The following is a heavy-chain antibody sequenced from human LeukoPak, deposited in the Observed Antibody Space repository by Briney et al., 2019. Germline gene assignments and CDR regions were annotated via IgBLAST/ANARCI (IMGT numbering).Heavy chain of an antibody. J-gene: IGHJ4*02. V-gene: IGHV1-8*01. Sequence: ASVKVSCKASGYTFTSYDINWLRQAPGQGLEWMGWMNPNSGNTGYAQKFQGRVTMTRNTSISTAYMELSRLRSEDTAVYYCARGLDDYGDYEGYWGQGTLVTVSS. D-gene: IGHD4-17*01. CDR3: ARGLDDYGDYEGY. CDR1: GYTFTSYD. CDR2: MNPNSGNT.